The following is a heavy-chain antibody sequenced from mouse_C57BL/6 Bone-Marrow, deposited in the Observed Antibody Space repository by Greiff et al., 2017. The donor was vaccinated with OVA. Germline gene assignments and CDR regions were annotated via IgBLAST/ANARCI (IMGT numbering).Heavy chain of an antibody. CDR2: IDPSDSYT. D-gene: IGHD3-3*01. Sequence: QVQLQQPGAELVRPGPSVKLSCKASGYTFTSYWMHWVKQRPGQGLEWIGVIDPSDSYTNYNQKFKGKATLTVDTSSSTAYMQLSSLTSEDSAVYYCARGDRYFDVWGTGTTVTVSS. CDR1: GYTFTSYW. V-gene: IGHV1-59*01. J-gene: IGHJ1*03. CDR3: ARGDRYFDV.